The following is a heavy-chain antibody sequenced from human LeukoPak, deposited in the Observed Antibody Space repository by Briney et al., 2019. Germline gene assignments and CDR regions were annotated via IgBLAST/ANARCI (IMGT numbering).Heavy chain of an antibody. D-gene: IGHD6-19*01. CDR3: ARASGWYAYYFDY. V-gene: IGHV4-59*11. CDR1: GGSINNHY. Sequence: PSETLSLTCTVSGGSINNHYWSWIRQPPGKGLEWLGYIYYSGSTNYNPSLKSRVAISVDTSKNQFSLKLSSVTAADTAVYYCARASGWYAYYFDYWGQGTLVTVSS. J-gene: IGHJ4*02. CDR2: IYYSGST.